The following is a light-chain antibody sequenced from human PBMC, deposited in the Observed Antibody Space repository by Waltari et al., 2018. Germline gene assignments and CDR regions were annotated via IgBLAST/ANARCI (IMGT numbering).Light chain of an antibody. V-gene: IGKV3-15*01. CDR2: GAS. J-gene: IGKJ1*01. Sequence: CRASQSVSSNLAWYQQTPGQAPRLLIYGASTRATGIPARFSGSWSGTEFTLTISSLQSEDFAVYYCQQYNNWPPWTFGQGTKVEIK. CDR1: QSVSSN. CDR3: QQYNNWPPWT.